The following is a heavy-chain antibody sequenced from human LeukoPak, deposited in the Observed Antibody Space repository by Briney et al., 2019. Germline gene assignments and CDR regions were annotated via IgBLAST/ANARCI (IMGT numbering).Heavy chain of an antibody. J-gene: IGHJ2*01. CDR2: ISTAGET. V-gene: IGHV3-13*01. CDR3: AREIAVAGTWYFDL. D-gene: IGHD6-19*01. Sequence: GGSLRLSCAASGFTFSSYDMHWVRQATGKGLEWVSGISTAGETNYTGSVKGRFTISRENAKNSVYLQMNSLRAGDTAVYCAREIAVAGTWYFDLWGRGTLVTVSS. CDR1: GFTFSSYD.